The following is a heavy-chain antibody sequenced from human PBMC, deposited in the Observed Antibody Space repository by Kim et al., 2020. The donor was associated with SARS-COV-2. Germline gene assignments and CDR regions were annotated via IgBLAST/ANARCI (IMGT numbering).Heavy chain of an antibody. CDR2: ISGSGGST. Sequence: GGSLRLSCAASGFTFSSYAMSWVRQAPGKGLEWVSAISGSGGSTYYADPVKGRFTISRDNSKNTLYLQMNSLRAEDTAVYYCAKGVRTVTTRGACDYWGQGTLVTVSS. V-gene: IGHV3-23*01. CDR1: GFTFSSYA. J-gene: IGHJ4*02. CDR3: AKGVRTVTTRGACDY. D-gene: IGHD4-17*01.